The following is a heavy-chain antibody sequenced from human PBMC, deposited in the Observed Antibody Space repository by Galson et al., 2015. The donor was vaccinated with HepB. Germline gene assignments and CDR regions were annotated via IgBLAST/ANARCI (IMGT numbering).Heavy chain of an antibody. Sequence: SLRLSCAASGFTFSNAWMSWVRQAPGKGLEWVSRIKSKTDGGTTDYAAPVKGRFTISRDDSKNTLYLQMNSLKTEDTAVYYCTTDFPYDSSGYLPDYWGQGTLVTVSS. CDR3: TTDFPYDSSGYLPDY. CDR2: IKSKTDGGTT. J-gene: IGHJ4*02. D-gene: IGHD3-22*01. V-gene: IGHV3-15*01. CDR1: GFTFSNAW.